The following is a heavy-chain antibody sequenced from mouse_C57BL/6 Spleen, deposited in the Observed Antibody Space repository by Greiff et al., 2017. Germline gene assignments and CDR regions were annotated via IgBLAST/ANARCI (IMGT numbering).Heavy chain of an antibody. J-gene: IGHJ3*01. Sequence: QVHVKQSGAELVKPGASVKLSCKASGYTFTSYWMQWVKQRPGQGLEWIGEIDPSDSYTNYNQKFKGKATLTVDASSSTAYMQLSSLTSEDSAVYYCARSGDSAWFAYWGQGTLVTVSA. CDR1: GYTFTSYW. CDR3: ARSGDSAWFAY. V-gene: IGHV1-50*01. D-gene: IGHD3-1*01. CDR2: IDPSDSYT.